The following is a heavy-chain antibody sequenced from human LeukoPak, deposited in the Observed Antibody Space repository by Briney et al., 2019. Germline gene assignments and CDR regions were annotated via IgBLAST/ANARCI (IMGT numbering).Heavy chain of an antibody. Sequence: GGSLRLSCAASGFTVSSNYMSWVRQAPGKGLEWVSVIYSGGSTYYADSVKGRFTIPRDNSKNTLYLQMNSLRAEDTAVYYCARDGPGGYYYYYMDVWGKGTTVTISS. CDR1: GFTVSSNY. V-gene: IGHV3-66*01. D-gene: IGHD3-10*01. CDR3: ARDGPGGYYYYYMDV. J-gene: IGHJ6*03. CDR2: IYSGGST.